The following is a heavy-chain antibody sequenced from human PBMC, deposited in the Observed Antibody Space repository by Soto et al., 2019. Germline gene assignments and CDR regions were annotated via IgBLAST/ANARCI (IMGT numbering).Heavy chain of an antibody. CDR1: GYSFTSYW. CDR2: IYPGDSDT. Sequence: GESLKISCKGSGYSFTSYWIGWVRQMPGKGLEWMGIIYPGDSDTRYSPSFQGQVTISADKPISTAYLQWSSLKASDTAMYYCARHLRIRYCSGGSCVIGYFDYWGQGTLVTVSS. CDR3: ARHLRIRYCSGGSCVIGYFDY. J-gene: IGHJ4*02. V-gene: IGHV5-51*01. D-gene: IGHD2-15*01.